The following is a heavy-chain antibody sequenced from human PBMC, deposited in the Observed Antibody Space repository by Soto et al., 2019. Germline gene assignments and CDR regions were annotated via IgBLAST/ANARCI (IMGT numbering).Heavy chain of an antibody. CDR2: IYPADSDT. CDR3: ARRGIGGGSNEAKYVYCYYGMDV. V-gene: IGHV5-51*01. J-gene: IGHJ6*02. Sequence: GESLKISCQASGYTFSSYWIGWVRQRPGKGLEWVGAIYPADSDTTYSPSFQGQVTISVDSSTNIAFLQWSSLKPSDTSIYYSARRGIGGGSNEAKYVYCYYGMDVWGRVTTVTVS. CDR1: GYTFSSYW. D-gene: IGHD2-15*01.